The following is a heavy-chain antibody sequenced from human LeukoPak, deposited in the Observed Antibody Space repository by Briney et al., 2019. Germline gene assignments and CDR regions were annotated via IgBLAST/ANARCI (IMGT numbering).Heavy chain of an antibody. V-gene: IGHV3-15*01. D-gene: IGHD2-15*01. J-gene: IGHJ4*02. Sequence: PGGSLRLSCVASGFTFSDAWMSWVRQAPGKGLEWVGRIKSKIDGGTIDYAAPVKGRFTISRDDSRNTLYLRMNSLKTEDTAVYYCTTRRQDGWWGQGTLVTVSS. CDR2: IKSKIDGGTI. CDR1: GFTFSDAW. CDR3: TTRRQDGW.